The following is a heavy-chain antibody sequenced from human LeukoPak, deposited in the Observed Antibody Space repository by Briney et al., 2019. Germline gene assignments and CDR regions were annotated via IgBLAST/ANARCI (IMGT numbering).Heavy chain of an antibody. CDR1: GFTFSSYA. CDR3: ARDGAVRGVIWGLDY. Sequence: GGSLRLSCAASGFTFSSYAMHWVRQAPGKGLEYVSAISSNGGSTYYASSVKGRFTISRDNSKNTLYLQMNSLRAEDTAVYYCARDGAVRGVIWGLDYWGQGTLVTVSS. CDR2: ISSNGGST. J-gene: IGHJ4*02. V-gene: IGHV3-64*01. D-gene: IGHD3-10*01.